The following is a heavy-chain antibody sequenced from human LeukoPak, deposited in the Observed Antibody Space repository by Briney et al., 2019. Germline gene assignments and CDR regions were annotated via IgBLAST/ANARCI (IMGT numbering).Heavy chain of an antibody. V-gene: IGHV3-30-3*01. J-gene: IGHJ4*02. D-gene: IGHD3-10*01. Sequence: SGGSLRLSCAASGLTFSSYAMHWVRQAPGKGLEWVAVISYDGSNKYYADSVKGRFTISRDNSKNTLYLQMNSLRAEDTAVYYCARDWGKYYYGSGSYLDYWGQGTLVTVSS. CDR1: GLTFSSYA. CDR3: ARDWGKYYYGSGSYLDY. CDR2: ISYDGSNK.